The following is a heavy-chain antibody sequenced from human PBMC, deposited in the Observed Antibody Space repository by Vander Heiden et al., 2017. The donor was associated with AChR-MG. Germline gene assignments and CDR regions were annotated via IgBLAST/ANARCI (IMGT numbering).Heavy chain of an antibody. Sequence: EVQLVESGGGLVQPGGSLRLSCAASGFTVSSHYMSWVRQAPGKGLEWVSVIYSGGSTYYADSVKGRFTISRDNSKNTLYLQMNSLRAEDTAVYYCARAGMITFGGVIDYYYYGMDVWGQGTTVTVSS. CDR3: ARAGMITFGGVIDYYYYGMDV. CDR1: GFTVSSHY. V-gene: IGHV3-66*01. J-gene: IGHJ6*02. D-gene: IGHD3-16*02. CDR2: IYSGGST.